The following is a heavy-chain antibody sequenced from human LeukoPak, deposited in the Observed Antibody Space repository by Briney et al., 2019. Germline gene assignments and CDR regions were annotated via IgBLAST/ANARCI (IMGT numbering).Heavy chain of an antibody. Sequence: SQTLSLTCAVSGGSISSGGYSWSWIRQPPGKGLEWIGYIYHSGSTYYNPSLKSRVTISVGRSKNQFSLKLSSVTAADTAVYYCARVLLEAFDIWGQGTMVTVSS. CDR3: ARVLLEAFDI. CDR2: IYHSGST. V-gene: IGHV4-30-2*01. J-gene: IGHJ3*02. D-gene: IGHD3-10*01. CDR1: GGSISSGGYS.